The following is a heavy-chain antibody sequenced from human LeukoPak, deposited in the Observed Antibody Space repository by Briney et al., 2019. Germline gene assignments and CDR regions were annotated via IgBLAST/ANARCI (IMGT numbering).Heavy chain of an antibody. D-gene: IGHD2-15*01. CDR3: TTGYCSGGSCYK. CDR2: IKSKTDGGTT. V-gene: IGHV3-15*01. J-gene: IGHJ4*02. CDR1: GFTFSNAW. Sequence: GSLRLSCAASGFTFSNAWMSWVRQAPGKGLEWVGRIKSKTDGGTTDYAAPVKGGFTISRDDSKNTLYLQMNSLKTEDTAVYYCTTGYCSGGSCYKWGQGTLVTVSS.